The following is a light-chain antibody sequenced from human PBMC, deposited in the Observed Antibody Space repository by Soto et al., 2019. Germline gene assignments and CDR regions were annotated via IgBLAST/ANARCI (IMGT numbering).Light chain of an antibody. Sequence: DTQLTQSPSFLSASVGDRVTITCRASQGISSYLAWYQQKPGKAPKLLIYKASTLKSGVPSRFSGSGSGTEFTLTISSLQPDDFATYYCQQYENLPTFGQGTRLEIK. CDR1: QGISSY. V-gene: IGKV1-9*01. CDR3: QQYENLPT. CDR2: KAS. J-gene: IGKJ5*01.